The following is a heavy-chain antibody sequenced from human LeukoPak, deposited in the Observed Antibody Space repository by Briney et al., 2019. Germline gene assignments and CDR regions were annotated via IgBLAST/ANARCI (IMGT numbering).Heavy chain of an antibody. CDR1: GFTFRSYG. J-gene: IGHJ4*02. Sequence: SGGSLRLSCAASGFTFRSYGMHWVRQAPGKGLEWVAVISYDGSNKYYADSVKGRFTISRDNSKNTLYLQLNSLRAEDTAVYYCAKDQGAEYFDYWGQGTLVTVSS. CDR3: AKDQGAEYFDY. CDR2: ISYDGSNK. D-gene: IGHD1-26*01. V-gene: IGHV3-30*18.